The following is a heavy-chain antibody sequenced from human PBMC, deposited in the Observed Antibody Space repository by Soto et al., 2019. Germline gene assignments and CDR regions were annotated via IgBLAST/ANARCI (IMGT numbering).Heavy chain of an antibody. J-gene: IGHJ4*02. CDR3: AREIAAAGNDPFIDY. V-gene: IGHV4-34*01. Sequence: QVQLQQWGAGLLKPSETLSLTCAVYGGSFSGYYWSWIRQPPGKGLEWIGEINHSGGTNYNPSLKSRVTISVDTSKNQFSLKLSSVTAADTAVYYCAREIAAAGNDPFIDYWGQGTLVTVSS. D-gene: IGHD6-13*01. CDR1: GGSFSGYY. CDR2: INHSGGT.